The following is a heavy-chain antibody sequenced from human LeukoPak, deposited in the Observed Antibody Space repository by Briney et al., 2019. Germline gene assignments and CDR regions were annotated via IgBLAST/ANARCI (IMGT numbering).Heavy chain of an antibody. J-gene: IGHJ4*02. V-gene: IGHV4-34*01. CDR1: GGSFSGYY. Sequence: SETLSLTCAVYGGSFSGYYWSWIRQPPGKGLEWIGEINYSGSTNYNPSLKSRVTISVDTSKNQFSLKLSSVTAADTAVYYCARGGALRFLEWLLFGDYFDYWGQGTLVTVSS. CDR3: ARGGALRFLEWLLFGDYFDY. CDR2: INYSGST. D-gene: IGHD3-3*01.